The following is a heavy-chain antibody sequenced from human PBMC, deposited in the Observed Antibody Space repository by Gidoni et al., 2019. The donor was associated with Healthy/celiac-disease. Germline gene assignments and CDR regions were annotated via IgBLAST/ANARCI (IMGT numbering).Heavy chain of an antibody. Sequence: QVQLVESGGGVVQPGRSMRLSCAAAGFTFSRDALHWVRPAPGKGLEWVAVISYDGSNKYYADSVKGRFTISRDNSKNTLYLQMNSLRAEDTAVYYCARDERLDYWGQGTLVTVSS. D-gene: IGHD3-16*01. CDR2: ISYDGSNK. CDR1: GFTFSRDA. V-gene: IGHV3-30-3*01. J-gene: IGHJ4*02. CDR3: ARDERLDY.